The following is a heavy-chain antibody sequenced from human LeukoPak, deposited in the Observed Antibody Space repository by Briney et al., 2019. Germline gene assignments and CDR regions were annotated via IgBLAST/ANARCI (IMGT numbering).Heavy chain of an antibody. J-gene: IGHJ6*03. D-gene: IGHD3-3*01. CDR1: GFTFSSYA. Sequence: GSLRLSCAGSGFTFSSYAMSCVRQAPGKGLEWVSGISGSGGSTYYADSVKGRFTISRDYSKNTLYLQMNSLRAEDTAVYYCARGGGFLSGYHYYFYYMDVWGKGTTVTVSS. V-gene: IGHV3-23*01. CDR3: ARGGGFLSGYHYYFYYMDV. CDR2: ISGSGGST.